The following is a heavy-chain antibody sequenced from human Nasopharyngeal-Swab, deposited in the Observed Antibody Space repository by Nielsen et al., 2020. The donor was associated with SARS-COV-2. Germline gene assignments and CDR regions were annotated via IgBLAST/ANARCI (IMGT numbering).Heavy chain of an antibody. J-gene: IGHJ4*02. Sequence: GESLKISCAASGFTFSSYAMHWVRQAPGKGLEWVAVISYDGSNKYYADSVKGRFPISRDNSKNTLYLQMNSLRAEDTAVYYCARDQLGDTAMVTLDYWGQGTLVTVSS. CDR3: ARDQLGDTAMVTLDY. CDR1: GFTFSSYA. D-gene: IGHD5-18*01. CDR2: ISYDGSNK. V-gene: IGHV3-30*04.